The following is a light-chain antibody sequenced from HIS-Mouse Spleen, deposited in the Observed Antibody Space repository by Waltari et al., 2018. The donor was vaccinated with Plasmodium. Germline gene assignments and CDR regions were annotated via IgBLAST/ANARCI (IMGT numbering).Light chain of an antibody. CDR3: CSYAGSYTWV. J-gene: IGLJ2*01. V-gene: IGLV2-11*01. CDR1: SSAVGGYNY. CDR2: DGS. Sequence: QSALTQPRSVSGSPGQSVTISCTGTSSAVGGYNYFSWYQQHPGKAPTLMIYDGSKRPSGVPDRFSGSKSGNTASLTISGLQAEDEADYYCCSYAGSYTWVFGGGTKLTVL.